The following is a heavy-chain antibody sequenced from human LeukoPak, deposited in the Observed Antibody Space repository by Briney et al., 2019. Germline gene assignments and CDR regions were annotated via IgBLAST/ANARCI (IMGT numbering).Heavy chain of an antibody. CDR3: ARDLVVNSYGYEVDYFDY. D-gene: IGHD5-18*01. Sequence: GGSLRLSCAASGFTFSSYSMNWVRQAPGKGLEWVSSISSSSSYIYYADSVKGRFTISRDNAKNSLYLQMNSLRAEDTAVYYCARDLVVNSYGYEVDYFDYWGQGTLVTVSS. CDR2: ISSSSSYI. V-gene: IGHV3-21*01. J-gene: IGHJ4*02. CDR1: GFTFSSYS.